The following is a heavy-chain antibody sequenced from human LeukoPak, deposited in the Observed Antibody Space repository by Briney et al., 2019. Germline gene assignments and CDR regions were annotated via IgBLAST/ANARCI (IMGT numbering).Heavy chain of an antibody. D-gene: IGHD3-3*01. J-gene: IGHJ6*03. V-gene: IGHV4-34*01. Sequence: PSETLSLTCAVYGGSFSGYYWSWIRQPPGKGLEWIGEINHSGSTNYNPSLKSRVTISVDTSKNQFSLKLSSVTAADTAVYYCARVAGITIFGVVPNMDVWGKGTTVTVSS. CDR1: GGSFSGYY. CDR3: ARVAGITIFGVVPNMDV. CDR2: INHSGST.